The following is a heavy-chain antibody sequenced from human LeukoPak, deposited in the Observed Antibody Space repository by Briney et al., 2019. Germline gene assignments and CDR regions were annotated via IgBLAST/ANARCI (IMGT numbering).Heavy chain of an antibody. CDR1: GFTFSSYE. CDR3: ASSSWYALDY. V-gene: IGHV3-48*03. J-gene: IGHJ4*02. D-gene: IGHD6-13*01. CDR2: ISSSGSTM. Sequence: GGSLRLSCAASGFTFSSYEMSWVRQAPGKGLEWISYISSSGSTMYYADSVKGRFTISRDNAKNSLYLQMNSLRAEDTAIYYCASSSWYALDYWGQGTLVTDSS.